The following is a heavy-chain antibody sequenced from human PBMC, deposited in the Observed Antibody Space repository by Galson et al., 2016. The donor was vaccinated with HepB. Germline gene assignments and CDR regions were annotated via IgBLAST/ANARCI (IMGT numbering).Heavy chain of an antibody. CDR3: ARDKSVYYDSSGYYFSYYGMDV. J-gene: IGHJ6*02. Sequence: SLRLSCAASGFTFSSYSMNWVRQAPGKGLEWVSSISSSSSYIYYADSVKGRFTISRDNAKNSLYLQMNSLRAEDTAVYYCARDKSVYYDSSGYYFSYYGMDVWGQGTTVTVSS. D-gene: IGHD3-22*01. CDR2: ISSSSSYI. V-gene: IGHV3-21*01. CDR1: GFTFSSYS.